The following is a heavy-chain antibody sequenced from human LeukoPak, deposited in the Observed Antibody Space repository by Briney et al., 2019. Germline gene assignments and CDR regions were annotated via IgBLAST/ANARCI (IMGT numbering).Heavy chain of an antibody. CDR1: GGTFSSYA. D-gene: IGHD6-13*01. CDR2: IIPIFGTA. Sequence: SVKVSCKASGGTFSSYAISWVRQAPGQGLEWMGGIIPIFGTANYAQKFQGRVTITADESTSTAYMELSSLRAEDTAVYYCARHSRGRWYVFDYWGQGTLVTVSS. V-gene: IGHV1-69*01. J-gene: IGHJ4*02. CDR3: ARHSRGRWYVFDY.